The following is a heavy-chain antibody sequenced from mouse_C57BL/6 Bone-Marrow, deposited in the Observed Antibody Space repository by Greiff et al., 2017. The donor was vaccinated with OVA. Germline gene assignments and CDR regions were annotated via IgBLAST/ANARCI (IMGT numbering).Heavy chain of an antibody. CDR1: GFTFSDYG. D-gene: IGHD1-1*01. V-gene: IGHV5-17*01. Sequence: EVQRVESGGGLVKPGGSLKLSCAASGFTFSDYGMHWVRQAPETGLEWVAYISSGSSTIYYADTVKGRFTISRDNAKNTLFLQMTSLRSEDTAMYYCARDFLYYYAMDYWGQGTSVTVSS. J-gene: IGHJ4*01. CDR2: ISSGSSTI. CDR3: ARDFLYYYAMDY.